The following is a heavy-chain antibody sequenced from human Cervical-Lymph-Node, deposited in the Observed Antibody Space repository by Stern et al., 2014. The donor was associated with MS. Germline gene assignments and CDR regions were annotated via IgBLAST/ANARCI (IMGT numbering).Heavy chain of an antibody. CDR2: TRNKANSYTT. J-gene: IGHJ4*02. D-gene: IGHD2-21*02. V-gene: IGHV3-72*01. CDR3: ALGGLLYFDY. Sequence: EVQLVVSGGGLVQPGGSLRLSCAASGFTFSDHYMDWVRQAPGKGLEWVGRTRNKANSYTTEYAASVKGRFTISRDDSKNSLYLQMNSLKTEDTAVYYCALGGLLYFDYWGKGTLVTVSS. CDR1: GFTFSDHY.